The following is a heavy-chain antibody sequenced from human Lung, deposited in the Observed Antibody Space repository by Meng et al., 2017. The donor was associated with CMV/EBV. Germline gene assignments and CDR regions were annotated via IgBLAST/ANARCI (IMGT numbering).Heavy chain of an antibody. CDR2: IIPILGIA. V-gene: IGHV1-69*02. J-gene: IGHJ6*02. CDR3: AMEPRGGMDV. D-gene: IGHD1-26*01. CDR1: GGTFSSYT. Sequence: SXXXSCKASGGTFSSYTISWVRQAPGQGLEWMGRIIPILGIANYAQKFQGRVTITADKSTSTAYMELSSLRSEDTAVYYRAMEPRGGMDVWGQGTTVTVSS.